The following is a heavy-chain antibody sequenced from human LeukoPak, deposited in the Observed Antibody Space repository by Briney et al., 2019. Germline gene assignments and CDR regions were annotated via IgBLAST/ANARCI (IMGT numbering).Heavy chain of an antibody. J-gene: IGHJ4*02. CDR1: GFTFSGYS. CDR2: ISTSSRQI. Sequence: GGSLRLSCVASGFTFSGYSMNWVRQAPGKGLEWVSSISTSSRQIFYADSVKGRFTISRDNAKNSLDLQMHNLGAEDTAFYYCARGSPGPRPFDYWGQGALVIVSS. V-gene: IGHV3-21*04. CDR3: ARGSPGPRPFDY. D-gene: IGHD1-14*01.